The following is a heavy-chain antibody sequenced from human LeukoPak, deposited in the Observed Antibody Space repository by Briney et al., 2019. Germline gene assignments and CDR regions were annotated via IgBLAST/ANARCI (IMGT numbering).Heavy chain of an antibody. CDR1: GYTFTSYA. CDR3: ARTEVDYYDSSGSWDY. V-gene: IGHV1-3*01. J-gene: IGHJ4*02. CDR2: INAGNGNT. D-gene: IGHD3-22*01. Sequence: ASVKVSCKASGYTFTSYAMHWVRQAPGQRLEWMGWINAGNGNTKYSQKFQGRVTITRDTSASTAYMELSSLRSEDTAVYYCARTEVDYYDSSGSWDYWGRGTLVTVSS.